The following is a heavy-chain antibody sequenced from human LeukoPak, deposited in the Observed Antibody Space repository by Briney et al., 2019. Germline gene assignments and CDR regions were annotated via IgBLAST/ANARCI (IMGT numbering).Heavy chain of an antibody. J-gene: IGHJ4*02. CDR2: ISYDGGTK. D-gene: IGHD5-18*01. CDR1: GFTFSSYA. V-gene: IGHV3-30*04. CDR3: APGYYYFDY. Sequence: GGSLRLSCAASGFTFSSYAMHWVRQAPGKGLEWVALISYDGGTKYYADSVKGRFTISRDNSKNALYLQMNSLRAEDTAVYYCAPGYYYFDYWGQGTLVTVSS.